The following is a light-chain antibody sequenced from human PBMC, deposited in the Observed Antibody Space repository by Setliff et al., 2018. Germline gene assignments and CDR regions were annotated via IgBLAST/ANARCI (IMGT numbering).Light chain of an antibody. CDR2: DVT. V-gene: IGLV2-14*03. CDR1: SRDVGGYNF. CDR3: LSYTSDTTHAV. Sequence: QSALTQPAAVSGSPGQSIAISCTGTSRDVGGYNFVSWYQHHPDKAPKLLIYDVTVRPSGVSDRFSGSKSGNTASLTISGLQAEDEADYYCLSYTSDTTHAVFGGGTKGTVL. J-gene: IGLJ2*01.